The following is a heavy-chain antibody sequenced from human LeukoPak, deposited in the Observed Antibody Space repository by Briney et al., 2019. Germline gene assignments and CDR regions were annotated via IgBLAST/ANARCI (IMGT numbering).Heavy chain of an antibody. Sequence: GGSLRLSCAASGFTFSSYGMHWVRQAPGKGLEWVAVISYDGSNKYYADSVKGRFTISRDNSKNTLYLQMNSLRAEDTAVYYCAGAYGNYYYMDVWGKGTTVTVSS. V-gene: IGHV3-30*03. CDR1: GFTFSSYG. D-gene: IGHD4-17*01. J-gene: IGHJ6*03. CDR2: ISYDGSNK. CDR3: AGAYGNYYYMDV.